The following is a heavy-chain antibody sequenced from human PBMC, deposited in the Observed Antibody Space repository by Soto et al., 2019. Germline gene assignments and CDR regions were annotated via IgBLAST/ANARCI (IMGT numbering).Heavy chain of an antibody. D-gene: IGHD6-6*01. CDR1: GYTFIGQY. V-gene: IGHV1-2*06. CDR2: INPNSGAA. CDR3: ARDGEYSSSSGLLAY. J-gene: IGHJ4*02. Sequence: QVQLVQSGAEVKKPGASVKVSCKASGYTFIGQYIYWVRQAPGQGLEWMGRINPNSGAANYAQRFQGRVTVTRDTSISTAYMELSRLISDATAVYYFARDGEYSSSSGLLAYWGQGTLVTVSS.